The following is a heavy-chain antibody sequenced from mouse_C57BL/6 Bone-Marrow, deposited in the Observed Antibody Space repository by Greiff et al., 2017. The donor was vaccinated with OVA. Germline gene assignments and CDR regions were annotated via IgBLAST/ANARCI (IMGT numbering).Heavy chain of an antibody. Sequence: EVNVVESGGDLVKPGGSLKLSCAASGFTFSSYGMSWVRQTPDKRLEWVATISSGGSYTYYPDSVKGRFTISRDNAKNTLYLQMSSLKSEDTAMYYCARPLYYGFDYWGQGTTLTVSS. CDR2: ISSGGSYT. CDR3: ARPLYYGFDY. CDR1: GFTFSSYG. J-gene: IGHJ2*01. V-gene: IGHV5-6*01. D-gene: IGHD2-1*01.